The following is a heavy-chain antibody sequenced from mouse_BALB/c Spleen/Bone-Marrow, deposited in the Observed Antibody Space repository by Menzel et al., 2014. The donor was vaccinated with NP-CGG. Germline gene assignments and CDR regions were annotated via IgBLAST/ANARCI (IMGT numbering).Heavy chain of an antibody. CDR3: ARDYYGSQYYFDY. CDR1: GFSLTSYG. Sequence: VQRVESGPGLVAPSQSLSITCTVSGFSLTSYGVHWVRQPPGKGLEWLGVIWAGGSTNYNSALMSRLSISKDNSKSQVFLKMNSLQTDDTAMYYCARDYYGSQYYFDYWGQGTTLTVSS. V-gene: IGHV2-9*02. J-gene: IGHJ2*01. CDR2: IWAGGST. D-gene: IGHD1-1*01.